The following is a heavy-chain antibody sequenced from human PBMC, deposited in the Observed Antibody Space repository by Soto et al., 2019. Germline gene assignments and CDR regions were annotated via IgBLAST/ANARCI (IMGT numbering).Heavy chain of an antibody. Sequence: GSLRLSCAASGFTVSSNYMSWVRQAPGKGLEWVSGIYSSGSTYYEDSVKGRFTISRDNSKSILYLQMNNLRAEDTAVYYCARAVGGTSSYYYSGLDVWGQGTTVIVSS. D-gene: IGHD1-26*01. V-gene: IGHV3-53*01. J-gene: IGHJ6*02. CDR3: ARAVGGTSSYYYSGLDV. CDR2: IYSSGST. CDR1: GFTVSSNY.